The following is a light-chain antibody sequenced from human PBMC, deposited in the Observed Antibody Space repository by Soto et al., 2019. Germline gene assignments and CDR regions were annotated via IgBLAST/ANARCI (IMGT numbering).Light chain of an antibody. CDR2: EVS. V-gene: IGLV2-23*02. CDR1: SSDVGSYNL. CDR3: CSYAGSSTVV. Sequence: QSALTQPPSASGSPGQSVTISCTGTSSDVGSYNLVSWYQQHPGKAPKLMIYEVSKRPSGVSNRFSGSKSGNTASLTISGLQAEDEADYCCCSYAGSSTVVFGGGTKLTVL. J-gene: IGLJ2*01.